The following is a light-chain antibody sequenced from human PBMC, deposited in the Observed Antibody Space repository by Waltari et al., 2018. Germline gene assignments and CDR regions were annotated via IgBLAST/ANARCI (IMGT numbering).Light chain of an antibody. CDR3: SSQSSNDVVL. J-gene: IGLJ2*01. CDR1: SNDVGCYNS. V-gene: IGLV2-14*01. Sequence: QSALTQPASVSGSPGQSVTIFCAGTSNDVGCYNSVSWYQKHPGQAPRVIIYDVSDRPSGVSDSFSGSKSGNTASLTISGLQAEDEADYYCSSQSSNDVVLFGGGTKLTVL. CDR2: DVS.